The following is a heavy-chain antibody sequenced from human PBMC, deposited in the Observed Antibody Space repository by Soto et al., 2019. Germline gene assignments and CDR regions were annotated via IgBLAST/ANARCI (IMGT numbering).Heavy chain of an antibody. CDR3: ARGGYDSSGYVPFSPVWFDP. Sequence: QVQLVQSGAEVKKPGSSVKVSCKASGGTFSSYAISWVRQAPGQGLEWMGGLIPIFGTANYAQKFQGRVTITADESTSTAYMELSSLRSEDTAVYYCARGGYDSSGYVPFSPVWFDPWGQGTLVTVSS. CDR1: GGTFSSYA. CDR2: LIPIFGTA. D-gene: IGHD3-22*01. V-gene: IGHV1-69*01. J-gene: IGHJ5*02.